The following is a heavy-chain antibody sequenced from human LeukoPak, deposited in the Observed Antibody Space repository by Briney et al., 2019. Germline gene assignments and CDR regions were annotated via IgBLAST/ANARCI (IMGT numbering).Heavy chain of an antibody. D-gene: IGHD6-19*01. CDR2: IYTSGST. V-gene: IGHV4-61*02. CDR1: GGSISSGSYY. J-gene: IGHJ6*03. CDR3: ARVSVAGRANFYYYYYMDV. Sequence: PSETLSLTCTVSGGSISSGSYYWSWIRQPAGKGLEWIGRIYTSGSTNYNPSLKSRVTISVDTSKNQFSLKLSSVTAADTAVYYCARVSVAGRANFYYYYYMDVWGKGTTVTISS.